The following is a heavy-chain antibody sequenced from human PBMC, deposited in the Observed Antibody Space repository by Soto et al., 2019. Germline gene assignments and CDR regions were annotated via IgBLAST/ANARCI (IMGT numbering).Heavy chain of an antibody. V-gene: IGHV3-23*01. Sequence: EVQLLESGGGVVQPGGSLRLSCAASGFTFSSYAMWWVRQAPGKGLECVSAISGGGETTYYADSVKGRFTISRDNSKNTLYLQMNSLRAEDTAVYYCSFNSGSGSYYFDYWGQGPLVTVSS. CDR3: SFNSGSGSYYFDY. J-gene: IGHJ4*02. D-gene: IGHD3-10*01. CDR2: ISGGGETT. CDR1: GFTFSSYA.